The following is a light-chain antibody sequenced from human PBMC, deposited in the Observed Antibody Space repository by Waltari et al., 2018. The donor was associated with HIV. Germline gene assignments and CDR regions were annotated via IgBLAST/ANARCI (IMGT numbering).Light chain of an antibody. CDR2: WES. CDR1: QSVLYSSNNKNY. V-gene: IGKV4-1*01. J-gene: IGKJ3*01. CDR3: QQYYSTPLT. Sequence: DIVMTQSPDSLAVSLGERATINCKSSQSVLYSSNNKNYLAWYQQKPGPPPRLFISWESTRESGVPDRFRGSGSGTDFTLTISSLQAEDVAVYYCQQYYSTPLTFGPGTKVDIK.